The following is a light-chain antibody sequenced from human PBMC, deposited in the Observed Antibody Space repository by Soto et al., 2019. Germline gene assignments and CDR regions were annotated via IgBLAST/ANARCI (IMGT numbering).Light chain of an antibody. Sequence: IVLTQSAGTLSLSTGERVTLSCRASQSVTTRLAWYQHKPGQAPTLLMSGASNRASGVPVRFSGSGSGTDFTLTITRLEPEDFALYYCQQYGGSPITFGLGTRLEIK. J-gene: IGKJ5*01. CDR1: QSVTTR. V-gene: IGKV3-20*01. CDR3: QQYGGSPIT. CDR2: GAS.